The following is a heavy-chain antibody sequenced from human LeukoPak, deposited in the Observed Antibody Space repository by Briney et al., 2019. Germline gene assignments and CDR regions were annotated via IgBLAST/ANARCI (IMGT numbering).Heavy chain of an antibody. J-gene: IGHJ4*02. V-gene: IGHV3-23*01. Sequence: PGGSLRLSCATSQFKFNNYGMTWVRQAPGKGLEWVSSITGSGGRTQYADSVQGRFTISRDNSKNTLYLQMNSLRAEDTAVYYCAKGYQWLVRSRFDYWGQGTLVTVSS. CDR2: ITGSGGRT. CDR3: AKGYQWLVRSRFDY. D-gene: IGHD6-19*01. CDR1: QFKFNNYG.